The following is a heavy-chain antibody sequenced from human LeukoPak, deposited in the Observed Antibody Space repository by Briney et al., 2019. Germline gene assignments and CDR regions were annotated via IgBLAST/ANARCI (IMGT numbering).Heavy chain of an antibody. CDR2: IYYSGTT. Sequence: SEPLSLTCTVSGGSISSTTYHWGWIRQPPGKGLEWIGTIYYSGTTYYNPSLKSRVTISVDTSKNQFSLKLSSVIAADTAVYYCARVAAARTRWFDPWGQGTLVAVSS. D-gene: IGHD6-13*01. V-gene: IGHV4-39*01. CDR1: GGSISSTTYH. J-gene: IGHJ5*02. CDR3: ARVAAARTRWFDP.